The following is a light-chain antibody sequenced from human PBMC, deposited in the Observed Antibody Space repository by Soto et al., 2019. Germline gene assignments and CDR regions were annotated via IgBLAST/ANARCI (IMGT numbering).Light chain of an antibody. V-gene: IGKV2-28*01. Sequence: DVVMTQSPLSLPVTPGEPASISCRSSQSLLHSNGYNYLDWYLQKPGQSPPLLIYLGSNRSSGVPDRFSGSGSGTDFTLKISRVEAEDVGVYYCMQALHSPRTFGQGTKVEIK. CDR1: QSLLHSNGYNY. CDR2: LGS. CDR3: MQALHSPRT. J-gene: IGKJ1*01.